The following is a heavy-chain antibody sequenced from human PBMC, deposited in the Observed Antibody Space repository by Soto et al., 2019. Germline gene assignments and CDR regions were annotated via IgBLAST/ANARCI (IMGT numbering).Heavy chain of an antibody. J-gene: IGHJ3*02. CDR2: ISGSGGST. V-gene: IGHV3-23*01. Sequence: GGSLRLSCAASGFTFSSYAMSWVHQAPGKGLEWVSAISGSGGSTYYADSVKGRFTISRDNSKNTLYLQMNSLRAEDTAVYYCAKDHDSSGYYYGGNAFDIWGQGTMVTVSS. CDR3: AKDHDSSGYYYGGNAFDI. CDR1: GFTFSSYA. D-gene: IGHD3-22*01.